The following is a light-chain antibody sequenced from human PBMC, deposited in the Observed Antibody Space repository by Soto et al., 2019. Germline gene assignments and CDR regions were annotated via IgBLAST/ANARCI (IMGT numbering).Light chain of an antibody. CDR3: QQYHDWPLT. Sequence: EIVMTQSPATLSLSPGEGATISCRARQSISTNLAWYQQKPGQAPRLLIDGASSRATGIPARFSGSGSGTEFTLTLSSLQSEDFAVYFCQQYHDWPLTFGGGTRVEVK. CDR2: GAS. J-gene: IGKJ4*01. V-gene: IGKV3D-15*01. CDR1: QSISTN.